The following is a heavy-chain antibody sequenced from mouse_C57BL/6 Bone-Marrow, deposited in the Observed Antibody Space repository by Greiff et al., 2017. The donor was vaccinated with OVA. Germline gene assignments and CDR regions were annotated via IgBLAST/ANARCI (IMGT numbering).Heavy chain of an antibody. CDR3: ANQYYAMDY. Sequence: QVQLQQSGPELVKPGASVKISCKASGYAFSGSWMNWVKQRPGKGLEWIGRIYPGDGDTNYNGKFKGKATLTADKSSSTAYMQLSSLTSEDSAVYFCANQYYAMDYWGQGTSVTVSS. CDR1: GYAFSGSW. V-gene: IGHV1-82*01. J-gene: IGHJ4*01. CDR2: IYPGDGDT.